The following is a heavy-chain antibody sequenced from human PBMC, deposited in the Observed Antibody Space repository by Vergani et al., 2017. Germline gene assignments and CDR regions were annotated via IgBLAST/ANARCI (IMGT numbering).Heavy chain of an antibody. Sequence: QVQLVESGEGVVQPGRSLRLSCAASGFTFNQYGMHWVRQAPGKGLVWVAVTWYDGNNKQYADSVKGRFTISRDNSKSTMYLQMNSLRDEDTGVYYCARDLRLLYNRFDPWGQGTLVTVSS. CDR2: TWYDGNNK. V-gene: IGHV3-33*01. CDR3: ARDLRLLYNRFDP. D-gene: IGHD1-14*01. J-gene: IGHJ5*02. CDR1: GFTFNQYG.